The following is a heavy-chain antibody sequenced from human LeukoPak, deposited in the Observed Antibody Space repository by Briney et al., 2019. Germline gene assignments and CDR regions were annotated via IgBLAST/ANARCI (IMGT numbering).Heavy chain of an antibody. V-gene: IGHV4-34*01. CDR3: ARGHYYGSGSYYRLDY. CDR1: GGSFSGYY. J-gene: IGHJ4*02. Sequence: SETLSLTCAVSGGSFSGYYWSWIHRPPGKGLEWIGEINHSGSTNYNPSLKSRVTISVDTSKNQFSLKLSSVTAADTAVYYCARGHYYGSGSYYRLDYWGQGTLVTVSS. D-gene: IGHD3-10*01. CDR2: INHSGST.